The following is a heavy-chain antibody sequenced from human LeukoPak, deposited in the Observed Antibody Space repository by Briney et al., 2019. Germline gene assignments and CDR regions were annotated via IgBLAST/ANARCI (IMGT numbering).Heavy chain of an antibody. V-gene: IGHV3-30-3*01. CDR3: ARDPEHYGSGSYLDY. J-gene: IGHJ4*02. CDR1: GFTVSSNY. Sequence: GGSLRLSCAASGFTVSSNYMSWARQAPGKGLEWVAVISYDGTNKNYADSVKGRFTISRDSSKNTVYLEMNSLRGEDTAVYYCARDPEHYGSGSYLDYWGQGSLVTVSS. D-gene: IGHD3-10*01. CDR2: ISYDGTNK.